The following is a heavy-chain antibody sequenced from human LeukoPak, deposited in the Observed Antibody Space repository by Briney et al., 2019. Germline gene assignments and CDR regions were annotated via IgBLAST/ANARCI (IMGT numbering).Heavy chain of an antibody. Sequence: PGGSLRLSCAASGFIFSSFWMHWVRQVPGKGLVWVSHTNGDGSTTDYADSVKGRFTISRDNAKNSLYLQMNSLRAEDTALYYCAKDTGPGTAATYYYFDYWGQGTLVTVSS. CDR1: GFIFSSFW. D-gene: IGHD6-13*01. J-gene: IGHJ4*02. V-gene: IGHV3-74*01. CDR2: TNGDGSTT. CDR3: AKDTGPGTAATYYYFDY.